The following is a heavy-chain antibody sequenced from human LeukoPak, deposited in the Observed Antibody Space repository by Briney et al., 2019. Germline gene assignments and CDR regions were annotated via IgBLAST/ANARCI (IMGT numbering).Heavy chain of an antibody. Sequence: SETPSLTCAVYGGSFSGYYWSWIRQPPGKGLEWIGEINHSGSTNYNPSLKSRVTISVDTSKNQFSLKLSSVTAADTAVYYCARQAAARPIDYWGQGTLVTVSS. D-gene: IGHD6-6*01. CDR3: ARQAAARPIDY. J-gene: IGHJ4*02. CDR1: GGSFSGYY. CDR2: INHSGST. V-gene: IGHV4-34*01.